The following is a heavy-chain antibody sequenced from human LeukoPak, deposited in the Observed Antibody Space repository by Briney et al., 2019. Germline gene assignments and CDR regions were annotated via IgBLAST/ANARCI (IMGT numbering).Heavy chain of an antibody. J-gene: IGHJ4*02. CDR2: ISASGGST. CDR3: AKDGRSSSWFFDY. CDR1: GFTFSSYA. V-gene: IGHV3-23*01. Sequence: PGGSLRLSCAASGFTFSSYAMSWVRQAPGKGRQWVSAISASGGSTYYADSVKGRFTISRDNSKNTLYLQMNSLRAEDTAVYYCAKDGRSSSWFFDYWGQGTMVTVSS. D-gene: IGHD6-13*01.